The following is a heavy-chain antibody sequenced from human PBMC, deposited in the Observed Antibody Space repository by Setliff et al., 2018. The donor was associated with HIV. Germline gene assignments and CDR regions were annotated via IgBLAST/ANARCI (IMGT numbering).Heavy chain of an antibody. CDR1: GFTFSNAW. CDR2: IKSKTDGGTT. Sequence: PGGSLRLSCAASGFTFSNAWMSWVRQAPGKGLEWVGRIKSKTDGGTTDYAAPVKGRFTISRDDSKNTLYLQMNSLKTEDTAVYYCTTISWVVATTPFLNWGQGTLVTVSS. D-gene: IGHD5-12*01. V-gene: IGHV3-15*01. J-gene: IGHJ4*02. CDR3: TTISWVVATTPFLN.